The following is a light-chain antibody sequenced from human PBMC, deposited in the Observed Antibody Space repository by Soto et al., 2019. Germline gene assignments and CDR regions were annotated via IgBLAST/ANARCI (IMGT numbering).Light chain of an antibody. V-gene: IGKV1-5*01. CDR2: TAS. J-gene: IGKJ2*01. CDR3: QQFSSYSRT. Sequence: DIQMTQSPSTLSASVGDRVIITCRASQSISSWLAWYQQKPGKAPKLLIYTASNLDTGVPSRFSGSGSGTDFTLTITSLQPDDFATYYCQQFSSYSRTFGQGTKVDIK. CDR1: QSISSW.